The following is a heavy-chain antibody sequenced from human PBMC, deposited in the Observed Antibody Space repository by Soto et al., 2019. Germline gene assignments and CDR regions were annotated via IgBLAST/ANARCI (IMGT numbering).Heavy chain of an antibody. Sequence: PGESLKISCKGSGYSFTSYWISWVRQMPGKGLEWMGRIDPSDSYTNYSPSFQGQVTISADKSISTAYLQWSSLKASDTAMYYCARAPQWPVFYFDYWGQGTLVTVSS. CDR3: ARAPQWPVFYFDY. CDR1: GYSFTSYW. J-gene: IGHJ4*02. V-gene: IGHV5-10-1*04. D-gene: IGHD6-19*01. CDR2: IDPSDSYT.